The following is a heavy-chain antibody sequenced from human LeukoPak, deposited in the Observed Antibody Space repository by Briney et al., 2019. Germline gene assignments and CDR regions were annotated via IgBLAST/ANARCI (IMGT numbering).Heavy chain of an antibody. J-gene: IGHJ4*02. D-gene: IGHD3-22*01. Sequence: PGGSLRLSCAASRFTFSDFYMSWIRQAPGKGLEWVSHISSSGTTIYYADSVKGRFAISRDNAKNSLYLQMNSLRAEDTAVYYCAKDFWDYYDSLENFDYWGQGTLVTVSS. CDR1: RFTFSDFY. V-gene: IGHV3-11*01. CDR3: AKDFWDYYDSLENFDY. CDR2: ISSSGTTI.